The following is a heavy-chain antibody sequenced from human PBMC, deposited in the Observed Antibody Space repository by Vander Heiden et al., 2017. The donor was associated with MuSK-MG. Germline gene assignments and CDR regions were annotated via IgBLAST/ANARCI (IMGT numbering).Heavy chain of an antibody. V-gene: IGHV3-33*03. CDR2: LWYDGSNT. CDR3: AKGRGYDDDSGPFDY. J-gene: IGHJ4*02. CDR1: GFLFSSYA. D-gene: IGHD3-22*01. Sequence: QVQLVESGGGVVQPGKSLRLSCAASGFLFSSYAMHWVRQAPGKGLEWVAVLWYDGSNTNYGDSGKGRFTISRDNSKNTLYLQVNSLRAEDTAVYYCAKGRGYDDDSGPFDYWGQGTLVTVSS.